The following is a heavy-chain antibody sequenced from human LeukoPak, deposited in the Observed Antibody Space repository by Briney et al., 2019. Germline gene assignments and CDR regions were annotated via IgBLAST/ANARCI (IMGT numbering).Heavy chain of an antibody. CDR3: AVTYYDSSGYYYDY. CDR2: ISYDGSNK. V-gene: IGHV3-30-3*01. D-gene: IGHD3-22*01. CDR1: GFTFSSYA. J-gene: IGHJ4*02. Sequence: GGSLRLSCAASGFTFSSYAMHWVRQAPGKGLEWVAVISYDGSNKYYADSVKGRFTISRDNSKNTLYLQMNSLRAEDTAVYYCAVTYYDSSGYYYDYWGQGTLVTVSS.